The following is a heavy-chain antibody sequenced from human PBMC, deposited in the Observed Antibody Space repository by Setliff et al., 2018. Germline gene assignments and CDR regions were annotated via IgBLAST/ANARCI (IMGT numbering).Heavy chain of an antibody. J-gene: IGHJ4*02. CDR1: GVTVSAYD. V-gene: IGHV3-53*01. CDR2: LDNDGST. CDR3: RLWFGELLRDY. D-gene: IGHD3-10*01. Sequence: GGPLRLSCAASGVTVSAYDMSWVRQAPGKGLEWVSLLDNDGSTYYSDSVKGRFTISRGTSKNTLYLQMSSLRTEDTAVYYCRLWFGELLRDYWGQGTLVTVSS.